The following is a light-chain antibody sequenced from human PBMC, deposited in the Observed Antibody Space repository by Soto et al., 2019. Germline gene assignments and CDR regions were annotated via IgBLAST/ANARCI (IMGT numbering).Light chain of an antibody. Sequence: EIVLTQSPATLSLSPGERATLSCRASQSVSYHLAWYQQKPGQAPRLPIYDASNRATGIPARFSGSGSGTDFTLTISSLEPEDSAIYYCQQRNNWPPWTFGQGTKVEIK. V-gene: IGKV3-11*01. CDR2: DAS. CDR1: QSVSYH. CDR3: QQRNNWPPWT. J-gene: IGKJ1*01.